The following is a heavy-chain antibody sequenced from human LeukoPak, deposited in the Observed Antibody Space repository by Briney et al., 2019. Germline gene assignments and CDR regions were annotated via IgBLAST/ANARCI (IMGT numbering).Heavy chain of an antibody. CDR3: AKGPVGATGGY. V-gene: IGHV3-23*01. CDR2: ISGSGGST. J-gene: IGHJ4*02. Sequence: GGSLRLSCAASGFTFSSYAMSWVRQAPGKGLEWASAISGSGGSTYYADSVKGRFTISRDNSKNTLYLQMNSLRAEDTAVYYCAKGPVGATGGYWGQGTLVTVSS. CDR1: GFTFSSYA. D-gene: IGHD1-26*01.